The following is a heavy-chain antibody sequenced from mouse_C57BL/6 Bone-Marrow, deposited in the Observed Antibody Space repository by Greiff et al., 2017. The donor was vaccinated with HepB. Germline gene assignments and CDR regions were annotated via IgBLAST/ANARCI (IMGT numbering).Heavy chain of an antibody. CDR3: IVCVCSHYYAYYFDY. D-gene: IGHD1-2*01. J-gene: IGHJ2*01. CDR2: IYPGGGYT. Sequence: QVHVKQSGAELVRPGTSVKMSCKASGYTFTNYWIGWAKQRPGHGLEWIGDIYPGGGYTNYNEKFKGKATLTADKSSSTAYMQFSSLTSEDSAIYYCIVCVCSHYYAYYFDYWGQGTTLTVSS. V-gene: IGHV1-63*01. CDR1: GYTFTNYW.